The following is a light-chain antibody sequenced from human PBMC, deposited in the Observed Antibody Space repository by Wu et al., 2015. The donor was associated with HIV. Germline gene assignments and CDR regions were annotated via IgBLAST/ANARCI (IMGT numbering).Light chain of an antibody. J-gene: IGKJ4*01. CDR1: QSINDN. Sequence: EIVMTQSPGTLSVSPGERATLSCRASQSINDNLAWYQQTPGQAPRLLIFGASTRATGIPARFSGSGFGTEFSLTISNMQSEDFAVYYCQQYHKWPPITFGGGPRWRSN. CDR3: QQYHKWPPIT. CDR2: GAS. V-gene: IGKV3-15*01.